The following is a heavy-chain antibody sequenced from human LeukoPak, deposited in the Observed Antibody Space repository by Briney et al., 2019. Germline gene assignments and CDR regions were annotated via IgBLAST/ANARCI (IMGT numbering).Heavy chain of an antibody. CDR1: GYTFTSYG. CDR2: ISAYNGNT. D-gene: IGHD3-10*01. CDR3: ARRFRNWYLDL. V-gene: IGHV1-18*01. Sequence: ASVKVSCKASGYTFTSYGINWVRQAPGQGLEWMGWISAYNGNTNYAQKLQDRVTMTTDTSTSTAYMELRSLRPDDTAVYYCARRFRNWYLDLWGRGTLVSVPS. J-gene: IGHJ2*01.